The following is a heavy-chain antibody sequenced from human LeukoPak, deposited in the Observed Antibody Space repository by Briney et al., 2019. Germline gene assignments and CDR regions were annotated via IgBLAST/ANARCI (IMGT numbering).Heavy chain of an antibody. D-gene: IGHD3-22*01. CDR3: AREVTPNYYDSSGYSDY. J-gene: IGHJ4*02. CDR2: ISSSSSYI. CDR1: GFTFSSYS. Sequence: GGSLRLSCAASGFTFSSYSMNWVRQAPGKGLEWVSSISSSSSYIYYADSVKGRFTISRDNAKNSLYLQMNSLRAEDTAVYYCAREVTPNYYDSSGYSDYWGQGTLVTVSS. V-gene: IGHV3-21*01.